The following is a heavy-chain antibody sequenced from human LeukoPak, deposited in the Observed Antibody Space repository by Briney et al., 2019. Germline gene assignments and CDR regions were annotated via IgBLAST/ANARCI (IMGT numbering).Heavy chain of an antibody. CDR2: IWYDGSNK. Sequence: GGSLRLSCAASGFTFSSYGMHSVRQAPGKGLEWVAVIWYDGSNKYYPDSVQGRFTISRDNSKNTLYLQVNSLRAEDTAVYYCARDRSMSGWYIDLWGRGTLVTVSS. CDR1: GFTFSSYG. J-gene: IGHJ2*01. D-gene: IGHD2/OR15-2a*01. CDR3: ARDRSMSGWYIDL. V-gene: IGHV3-33*01.